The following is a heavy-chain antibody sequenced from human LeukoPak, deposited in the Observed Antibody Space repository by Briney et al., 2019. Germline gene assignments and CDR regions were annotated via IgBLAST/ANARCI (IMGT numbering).Heavy chain of an antibody. CDR3: ASIAAAGTAGV. D-gene: IGHD6-13*01. CDR1: GGSISRDY. Sequence: SETLSLTCTVSGGSISRDYWSWIRQPPGKGLEWIGYIDYAGRTTYNPSLKSRATISVDTSKNQFSLKLSSVTAADTAVYYCASIAAAGTAGVRGQGTMVTVSS. V-gene: IGHV4-59*01. J-gene: IGHJ3*01. CDR2: IDYAGRT.